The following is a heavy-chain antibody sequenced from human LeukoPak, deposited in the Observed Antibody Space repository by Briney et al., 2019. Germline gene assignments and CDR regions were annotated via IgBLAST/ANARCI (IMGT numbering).Heavy chain of an antibody. CDR2: IYHSGGT. Sequence: PSETLSLTCTVSGYSISGIFYWGWIRQPPGKGLEWIGNIYHSGGTYYNPSLKSRVTMSVDTSNNQFSLKLSSVTAADTAVYYCARDRSSGRWMAWFDPWGQGTLVTVSS. CDR3: ARDRSSGRWMAWFDP. CDR1: GYSISGIFY. V-gene: IGHV4-38-2*02. D-gene: IGHD6-19*01. J-gene: IGHJ5*02.